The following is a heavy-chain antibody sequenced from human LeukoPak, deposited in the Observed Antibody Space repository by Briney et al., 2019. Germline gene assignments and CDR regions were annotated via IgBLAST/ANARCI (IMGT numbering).Heavy chain of an antibody. D-gene: IGHD5-18*01. Sequence: ASVKVSCKASGYTFTRYYMHWVRQAPGQGLEGMGIINPRTSNTSYAQKFQGRVTMTRDMSTTTVYMELSSLRSEDTAVYYCARNPPGDTVMAFDYWGQGTLVTVSS. CDR2: INPRTSNT. J-gene: IGHJ4*02. V-gene: IGHV1-46*01. CDR1: GYTFTRYY. CDR3: ARNPPGDTVMAFDY.